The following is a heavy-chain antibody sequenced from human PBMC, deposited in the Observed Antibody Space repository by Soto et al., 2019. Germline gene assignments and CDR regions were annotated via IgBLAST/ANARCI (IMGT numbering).Heavy chain of an antibody. Sequence: GGSLRLSCAASGFTFEDYIMFWVRQAPGEGPEWVSSINWNGVTKYYSDSVRGRFTISRDNAKKSLYLQMNSLRPEDTAFYYCAKSVDGYNYEYSHHWGQGTLVTVSS. J-gene: IGHJ1*01. V-gene: IGHV3-9*01. CDR3: AKSVDGYNYEYSHH. CDR2: INWNGVTK. CDR1: GFTFEDYI. D-gene: IGHD5-12*01.